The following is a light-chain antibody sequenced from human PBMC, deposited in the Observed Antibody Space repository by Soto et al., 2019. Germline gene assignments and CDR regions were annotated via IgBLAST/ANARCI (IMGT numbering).Light chain of an antibody. CDR1: ALPQQY. J-gene: IGLJ3*02. V-gene: IGLV3-25*03. CDR2: KDT. Sequence: SYELTQPPSVSVSPGQTARITCSGDALPQQYAYWYQQKPGQAPVLVISKDTERPSGIPERFSGSSSGTTVTLTISGVQADDEADYYCQSAHSTGTYVLFGGGTKLTVL. CDR3: QSAHSTGTYVL.